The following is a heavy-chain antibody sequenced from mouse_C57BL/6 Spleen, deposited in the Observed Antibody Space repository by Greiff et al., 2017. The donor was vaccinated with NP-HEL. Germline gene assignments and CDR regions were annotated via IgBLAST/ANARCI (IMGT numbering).Heavy chain of an antibody. Sequence: VQLKESGGDLVKPGGSLKLSCAASGFTFSSYGMSWVRQTPDKRLEWVATISSGGSYTYYPDSVKGRFTISRDNAKNTLYLQMSSLKSEDTAMYYCARQGGYYGSSRWYFDVWGTGTTVTVSS. CDR3: ARQGGYYGSSRWYFDV. V-gene: IGHV5-6*01. J-gene: IGHJ1*03. CDR2: ISSGGSYT. CDR1: GFTFSSYG. D-gene: IGHD1-1*01.